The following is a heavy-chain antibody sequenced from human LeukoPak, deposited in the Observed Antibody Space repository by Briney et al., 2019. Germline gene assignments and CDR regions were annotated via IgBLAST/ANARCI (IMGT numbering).Heavy chain of an antibody. CDR1: GFTFSSYW. Sequence: GGSLRLSCAASGFTFSSYWMHWVRLAPGKGLVWVSRINSDGSSTSYADSVKGRFTISRDNAKNTLYLQMNSLRAEDTAVYYCARERDCSSTSCYSWWFDPWGQGTLVTVSS. J-gene: IGHJ5*02. CDR3: ARERDCSSTSCYSWWFDP. CDR2: INSDGSST. D-gene: IGHD2-2*01. V-gene: IGHV3-74*01.